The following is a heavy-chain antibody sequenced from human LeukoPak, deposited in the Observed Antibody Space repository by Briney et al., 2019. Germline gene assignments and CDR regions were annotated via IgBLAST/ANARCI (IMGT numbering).Heavy chain of an antibody. CDR1: GGSISNYY. V-gene: IGHV4-34*01. D-gene: IGHD6-6*01. CDR3: ARGRIAARPYAFDI. CDR2: INHSGST. J-gene: IGHJ3*02. Sequence: PSETLSLTCTVSGGSISNYYWSWIRQPPGKGPEWIGEINHSGSTNYNPSLKSRVTISVDTSKNQFSLKLSSVTAADTAVYYCARGRIAARPYAFDIWGQGTMVTVSS.